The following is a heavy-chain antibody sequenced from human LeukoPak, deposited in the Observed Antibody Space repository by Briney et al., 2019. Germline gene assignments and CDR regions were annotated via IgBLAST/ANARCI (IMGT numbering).Heavy chain of an antibody. V-gene: IGHV3-7*01. J-gene: IGHJ4*02. CDR3: ARISCSRSSCYGVYDY. CDR1: GFTFSDYW. Sequence: GGSMRLSCAASGFTFSDYWMTWVCQAPGKGLEWVANIRQDGSEKYHVDSVKGRFTISRDNAKNSVYLQMNSLRAEDTAVYYCARISCSRSSCYGVYDYWGQGSLSQSPQ. D-gene: IGHD2-15*01. CDR2: IRQDGSEK.